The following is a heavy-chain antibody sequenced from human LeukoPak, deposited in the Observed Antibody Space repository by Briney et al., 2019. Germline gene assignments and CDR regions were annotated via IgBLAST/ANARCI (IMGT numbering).Heavy chain of an antibody. CDR1: GGSVSSDY. Sequence: SETLSLTCTVSGGSVSSDYWSWIRQPPGKGLEWIGYIYPTGNSDYNPSLKSRATISLDTSKNQFSLKLTSVTAADTAVYFCARHPFSSPFDYWGQGTLVTVSS. V-gene: IGHV4-59*08. J-gene: IGHJ4*02. D-gene: IGHD2/OR15-2a*01. CDR3: ARHPFSSPFDY. CDR2: IYPTGNS.